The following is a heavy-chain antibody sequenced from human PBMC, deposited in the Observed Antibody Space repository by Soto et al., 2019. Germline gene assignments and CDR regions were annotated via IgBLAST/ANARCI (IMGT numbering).Heavy chain of an antibody. CDR3: ARVDSGWFDP. CDR2: IYHSGST. CDR1: GGSISSGGYS. J-gene: IGHJ5*01. D-gene: IGHD6-19*01. Sequence: QLQLQESGSGLVKPSQTLSLTCAVSGGSISSGGYSWSWIRQPPGKGLEWIGYIYHSGSTYYNPSLKSRVTISGDRAKNQFSLKLSSVTAADTAVYCWARVDSGWFDPWGQGTLVTVSS. V-gene: IGHV4-30-2*01.